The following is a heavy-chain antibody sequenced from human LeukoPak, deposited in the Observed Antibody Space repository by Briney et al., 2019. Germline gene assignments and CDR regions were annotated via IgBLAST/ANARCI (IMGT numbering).Heavy chain of an antibody. CDR1: GGSISSGGYY. D-gene: IGHD5-24*01. V-gene: IGHV4-31*03. CDR3: ARVHGHNLGTLDY. J-gene: IGHJ4*02. CDR2: INPGGST. Sequence: SQTLSLTCTVSGGSISSGGYYWSWVRQPPGEGLQWIGEINPGGSTNKNPSLQSRLIMSVDTSKNQFSLNLTSVTAADTAVYYCARVHGHNLGTLDYWGQGILVTVTS.